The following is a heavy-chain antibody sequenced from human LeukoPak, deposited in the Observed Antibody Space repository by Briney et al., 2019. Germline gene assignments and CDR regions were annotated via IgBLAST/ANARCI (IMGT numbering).Heavy chain of an antibody. V-gene: IGHV3-64*01. CDR1: GFTFSNYA. CDR3: AKDDTVTKGGAFDY. D-gene: IGHD4-17*01. Sequence: GGSLRLSCAASGFTFSNYAMHWVRQAPGKGLEYVSAISYNGGSTYYANSVKGRFTISRDNSKNTLYLQMNSLRAEDTAVYYCAKDDTVTKGGAFDYWGQGTLVTVSS. CDR2: ISYNGGST. J-gene: IGHJ4*02.